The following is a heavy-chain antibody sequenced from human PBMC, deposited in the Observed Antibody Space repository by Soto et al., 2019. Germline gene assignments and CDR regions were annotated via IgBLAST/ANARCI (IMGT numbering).Heavy chain of an antibody. J-gene: IGHJ6*02. V-gene: IGHV1-58*01. CDR1: GFTFTSSA. D-gene: IGHD3-10*01. Sequence: SVKVSCKASGFTFTSSAVQWVRQARGQRLEWIGWIVVGSGNTNYAQKFQERVTITRDMSTSTAYMELSSLRSEDTAVYYCAADSPYGSGSYYYYYGMDVWGQGTTVTVSS. CDR3: AADSPYGSGSYYYYYGMDV. CDR2: IVVGSGNT.